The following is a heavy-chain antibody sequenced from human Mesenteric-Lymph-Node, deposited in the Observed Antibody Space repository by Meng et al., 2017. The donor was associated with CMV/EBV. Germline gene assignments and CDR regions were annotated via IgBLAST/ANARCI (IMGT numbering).Heavy chain of an antibody. CDR2: ISGSGGST. J-gene: IGHJ3*02. D-gene: IGHD6-19*01. CDR3: AREGSSGWYGVTSSGFDI. V-gene: IGHV3-23*01. Sequence: GESLKISCAASGFTFSSYAMSWVRQAPGKGLEWVSGISGSGGSTYYADSVKGRFTISRDNSKNTLYLQMNSLRAEDTAVYYCAREGSSGWYGVTSSGFDIWGQGTMVTVSS. CDR1: GFTFSSYA.